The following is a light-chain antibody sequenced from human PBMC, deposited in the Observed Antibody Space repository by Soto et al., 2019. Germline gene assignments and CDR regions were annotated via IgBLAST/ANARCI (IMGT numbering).Light chain of an antibody. V-gene: IGKV3-20*01. J-gene: IGKJ2*01. CDR1: QSVTNY. CDR3: QQYAGSPYT. CDR2: DTF. Sequence: IGLTQSPGTLSLAPGESASLSCRASQSVTNYLAWYQQKPGQAPRLLIYDTFTRAAGIPDRFSVSGSGTDFTLIISRLEPEDFALYYCQQYAGSPYTFGQGTKLEIK.